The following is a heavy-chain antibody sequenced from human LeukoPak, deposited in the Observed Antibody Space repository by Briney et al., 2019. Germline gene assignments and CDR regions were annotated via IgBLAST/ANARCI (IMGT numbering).Heavy chain of an antibody. CDR3: ARQNNFDFWSGFFDY. CDR2: IHYVGST. CDR1: GGSFSNYNYY. J-gene: IGHJ4*02. V-gene: IGHV4-39*01. D-gene: IGHD3-3*01. Sequence: KASETLSLTCTVSGGSFSNYNYYWGWIRQSPGKGLEWIASIHYVGSTYYTPSLKSRVTISVSTSQNQFSLNPSSVTAADTAVYYCARQNNFDFWSGFFDYWGLGALVTVSS.